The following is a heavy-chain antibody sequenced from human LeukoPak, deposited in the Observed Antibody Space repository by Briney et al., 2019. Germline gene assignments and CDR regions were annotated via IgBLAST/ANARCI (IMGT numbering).Heavy chain of an antibody. D-gene: IGHD1-1*01. J-gene: IGHJ6*02. CDR3: AKDEVPHYYYYGMDV. CDR2: INGNGGGS. V-gene: IGHV3-23*01. Sequence: PGGSLRLSCAASGFTFSDHAMSWVRQAPAKGLEWVSSINGNGGGSYYIDSVKGRFTVSRDNSKNTLYLQMNSLRAEDTAVYYCAKDEVPHYYYYGMDVWGQGTTVTVSS. CDR1: GFTFSDHA.